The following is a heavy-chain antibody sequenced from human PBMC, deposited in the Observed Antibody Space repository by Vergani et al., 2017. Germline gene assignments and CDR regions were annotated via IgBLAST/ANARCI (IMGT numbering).Heavy chain of an antibody. D-gene: IGHD1-14*01. CDR2: IYYSGST. J-gene: IGHJ4*02. V-gene: IGHV4-59*01. Sequence: QVQLQESGPGLVKPSETLSLTCPVSGGSISSYYWSWIRQPPGKGLEWSGYIYYSGSTNYNPSLKSRGTISVDTSKNQFSLKLSSVTAADTAVYYCERGGGGPEYFDYWGQGTLVTVSS. CDR3: ERGGGGPEYFDY. CDR1: GGSISSYY.